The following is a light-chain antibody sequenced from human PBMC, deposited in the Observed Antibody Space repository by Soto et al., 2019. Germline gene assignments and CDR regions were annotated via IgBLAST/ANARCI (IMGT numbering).Light chain of an antibody. CDR1: SSDVGHYNL. Sequence: QSALTQPASVSGSPGQSITISCTGTSSDVGHYNLVSWYQQHPGKAPKLMIYEGSKRPSGVSNRFSGSKSGNTASLTISGLQAEDEADYYCCSYAGSSTYVFGTGTKLTVL. V-gene: IGLV2-23*01. J-gene: IGLJ1*01. CDR2: EGS. CDR3: CSYAGSSTYV.